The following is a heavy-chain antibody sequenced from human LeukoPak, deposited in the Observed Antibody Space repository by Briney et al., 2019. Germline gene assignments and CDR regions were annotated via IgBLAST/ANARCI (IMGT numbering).Heavy chain of an antibody. CDR2: INHSGST. D-gene: IGHD5-18*01. Sequence: SETLSLTCAVYGGSFSGYYWSWIRQPPGKGLEWIGEINHSGSTNYNPSLKCRVTISVDTSKNQFSLKLSSVAAADTAVYYCARVDTAMDTYYFGYWGQGTLVTVSS. CDR3: ARVDTAMDTYYFGY. CDR1: GGSFSGYY. V-gene: IGHV4-34*01. J-gene: IGHJ4*02.